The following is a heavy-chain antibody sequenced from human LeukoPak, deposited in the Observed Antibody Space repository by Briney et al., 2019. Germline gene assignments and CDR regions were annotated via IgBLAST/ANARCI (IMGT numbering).Heavy chain of an antibody. V-gene: IGHV1-18*01. D-gene: IGHD5-18*01. CDR3: VRDEYSYGWYFDL. J-gene: IGHJ2*01. CDR2: ISAYNGKT. Sequence: AAVKVSCKTSGYTFTTYGISWVRQAPGQGPEWMGWISAYNGKTNYAQKFQGRVIMTTETSTSTAYMELRSLRSDDTAIYYRVRDEYSYGWYFDLWGRGTPVTASS. CDR1: GYTFTTYG.